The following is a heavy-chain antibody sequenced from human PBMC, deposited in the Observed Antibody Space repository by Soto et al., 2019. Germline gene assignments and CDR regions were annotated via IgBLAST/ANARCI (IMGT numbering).Heavy chain of an antibody. CDR2: INHSGST. J-gene: IGHJ5*02. CDR3: ARDIVVVGAVDWFDP. Sequence: QVQLQQWGAGLLKPSETLSLTCAVYGGSFSDYYWNWIRQPPGKGLEWIGEINHSGSTNYNPSLKSRVTISVDTSKTQFSLKLSSVTAADTAVYYCARDIVVVGAVDWFDPWGHGTLVTVSS. CDR1: GGSFSDYY. D-gene: IGHD2-15*01. V-gene: IGHV4-34*01.